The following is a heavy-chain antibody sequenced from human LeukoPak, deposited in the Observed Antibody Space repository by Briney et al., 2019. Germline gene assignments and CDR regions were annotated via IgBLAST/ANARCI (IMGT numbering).Heavy chain of an antibody. CDR2: IIPILGIA. Sequence: GASVKVSCKASGGTFSSYAISWVRQAPGQGLEWMGRIIPILGIANYAQKFQGRVTITADESTSTAYMELSSLRSEDTAVYYCARRGGTLDAFDIWGQGTIVTVSS. CDR3: ARRGGTLDAFDI. D-gene: IGHD3-16*01. V-gene: IGHV1-69*04. J-gene: IGHJ3*02. CDR1: GGTFSSYA.